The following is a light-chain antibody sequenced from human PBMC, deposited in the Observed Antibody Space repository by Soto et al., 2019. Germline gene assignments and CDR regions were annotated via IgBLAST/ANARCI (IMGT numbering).Light chain of an antibody. Sequence: DIQMTQSPSSLYASVGDRVTITCRASQSISNYLNWYQQKPGKATKLLMYGASSLPSEVSTRLRYRETGTDCTLTMSSQHPENVASYCGQQSYSTPRTFGQGTKVEIK. CDR2: GAS. V-gene: IGKV1-39*01. J-gene: IGKJ1*01. CDR1: QSISNY. CDR3: QQSYSTPRT.